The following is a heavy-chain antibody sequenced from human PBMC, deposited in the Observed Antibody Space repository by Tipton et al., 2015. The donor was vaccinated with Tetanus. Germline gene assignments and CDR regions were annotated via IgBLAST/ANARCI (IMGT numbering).Heavy chain of an antibody. D-gene: IGHD2-8*01. CDR2: IYHSGST. Sequence: TLSLTCTVSGGSISRSNWWSWVRQPPGKGLEWIGEIYHSGSTNYNPSLKSRVTMSVDTSTNQFSLKLSSVTAADTAVYYCAKVPWEGVYANWFDPWGQGTLVTVSS. CDR1: GGSISRSNW. CDR3: AKVPWEGVYANWFDP. J-gene: IGHJ5*02. V-gene: IGHV4-4*02.